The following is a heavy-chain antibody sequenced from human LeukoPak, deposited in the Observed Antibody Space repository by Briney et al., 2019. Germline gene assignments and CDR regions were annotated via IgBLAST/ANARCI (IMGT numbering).Heavy chain of an antibody. CDR1: GFTFSSYW. D-gene: IGHD6-13*01. J-gene: IGHJ4*02. CDR2: IKQDGSEK. CDR3: ARSREQQLVFGVFLDY. Sequence: GGSLRLSCAASGFTFSSYWMSWVRQAPGKGLEWVANIKQDGSEKYYVDSVKGRFTISRDNAKNSLYLQMNSLRAEDTAVYYCARSREQQLVFGVFLDYWGQGTLVTVSS. V-gene: IGHV3-7*01.